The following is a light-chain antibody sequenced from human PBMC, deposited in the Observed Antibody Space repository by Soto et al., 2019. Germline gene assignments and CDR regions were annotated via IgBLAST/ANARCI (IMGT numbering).Light chain of an antibody. J-gene: IGLJ1*01. CDR2: YDS. CDR3: QVWDSSSDHPA. Sequence: SYELTQPPSVSVAPGKTARITCGENNIGSKSVHWYQQKPGQAPVLVIYYDSDRPSGIPERFSGSNSGNTATLTISRVEAGDEADYYCQVWDSSSDHPAFGTGTKVTVL. CDR1: NIGSKS. V-gene: IGLV3-21*04.